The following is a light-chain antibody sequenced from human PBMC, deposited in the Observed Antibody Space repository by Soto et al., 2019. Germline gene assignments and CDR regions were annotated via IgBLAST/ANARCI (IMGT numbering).Light chain of an antibody. CDR1: SSDVGGYKY. V-gene: IGLV2-14*01. J-gene: IGLJ1*01. Sequence: ALTQPASVSESPGQSITISCTGSSSDVGGYKYVSWYQQHPGKAPKLLIYDVTNRPSGVSNRFSGSKSGYTASLTISGLQSEDEADYYCSSYTSFKTLVFGTGTKLTVL. CDR2: DVT. CDR3: SSYTSFKTLV.